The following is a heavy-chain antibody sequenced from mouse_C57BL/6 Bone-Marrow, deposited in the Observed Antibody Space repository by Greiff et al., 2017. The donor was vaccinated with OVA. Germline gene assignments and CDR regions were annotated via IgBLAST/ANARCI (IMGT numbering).Heavy chain of an antibody. J-gene: IGHJ3*01. Sequence: VQLVESGAELVKPGASVKMSCKASGYTFTTYPIEWMKQNHGKSLEWIGNFHPYNDDTKYNEKFKGKATLTVEKSSSTVYLELIRLTSDDSAVYYCARPGDYDGDWFAYWGQGTLVTVSA. D-gene: IGHD2-4*01. CDR3: ARPGDYDGDWFAY. V-gene: IGHV1-47*01. CDR2: FHPYNDDT. CDR1: GYTFTTYP.